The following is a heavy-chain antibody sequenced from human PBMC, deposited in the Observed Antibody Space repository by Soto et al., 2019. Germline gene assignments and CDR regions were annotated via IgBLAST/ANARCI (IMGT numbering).Heavy chain of an antibody. CDR1: GFTFDDYG. CDR3: VRGASLNFDY. V-gene: IGHV3-20*04. CDR2: VNWNGGST. J-gene: IGHJ4*02. D-gene: IGHD1-26*01. Sequence: EVQLVESGGGVLRPGGSLRLSCAASGFTFDDYGMSWAXXXXXKGLEWVSGVNWNGGSTGYADSVKGRFTISRDNAKXXXXXXXXXXXAXDTAFYYXVRGASLNFDYWGQGTLVTVSS.